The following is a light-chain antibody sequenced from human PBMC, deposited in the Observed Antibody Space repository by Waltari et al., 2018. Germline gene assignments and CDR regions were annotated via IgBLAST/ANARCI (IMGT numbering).Light chain of an antibody. V-gene: IGKV1-27*01. CDR1: QGIIDW. J-gene: IGKJ4*01. Sequence: DVQLTQSPSSLYASVGDRVTITCRASQGIIDWLAWYQQKPGKAPKLLIFRASTLETGVPARFSGTGFGTDFTLTINNLQPEDIGTYYCQQHNNTPLTFGGGTKVEIK. CDR2: RAS. CDR3: QQHNNTPLT.